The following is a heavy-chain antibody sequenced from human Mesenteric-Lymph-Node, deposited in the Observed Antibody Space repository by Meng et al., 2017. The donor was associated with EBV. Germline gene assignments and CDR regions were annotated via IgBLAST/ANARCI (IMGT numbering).Heavy chain of an antibody. CDR3: ARASVYGDYDNWFDP. CDR2: IYHSGST. CDR1: GGSSSKYGYS. D-gene: IGHD4-17*01. Sequence: QLQLQEFVSGLGKPSQTLSLTCAVSGGSSSKYGYSWSWIRQPPGKGLEWIGYIYHSGSTYSNPSLKSRVTISVDRSKNQFSLKLNSVTAADTAVYYCARASVYGDYDNWFDPWGQGTLVTVSS. V-gene: IGHV4-30-2*01. J-gene: IGHJ5*02.